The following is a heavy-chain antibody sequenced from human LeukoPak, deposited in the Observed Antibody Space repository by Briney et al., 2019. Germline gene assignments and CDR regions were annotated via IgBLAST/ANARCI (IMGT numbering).Heavy chain of an antibody. CDR3: AKVIVPAAIWNGFDP. J-gene: IGHJ5*02. CDR1: GFTFSSYA. CDR2: ISGSGGST. V-gene: IGHV3-23*01. D-gene: IGHD2-2*02. Sequence: PGGSLRLSCAASGFTFSSYAISWVRQAPRGGVGWGSAISGSGGSTYYADSVKGRFTISRDNSKNTLYLQMNSLRAEDTAVYYCAKVIVPAAIWNGFDPWGQGTLVTVSS.